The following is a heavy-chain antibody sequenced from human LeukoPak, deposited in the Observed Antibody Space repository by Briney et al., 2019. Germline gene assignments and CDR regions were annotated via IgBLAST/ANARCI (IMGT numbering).Heavy chain of an antibody. Sequence: ASVKVSCKASGNTFTSYGISWVRQAPGQGLEWMGWISAYNGNTNYAQKLQGRVTMTTDTSTSTAYMELRSLRSDDTAVYYCARANYDFWSGYPYYYYYYYMDVWGKGTTVTVSS. CDR1: GNTFTSYG. V-gene: IGHV1-18*01. J-gene: IGHJ6*03. CDR2: ISAYNGNT. D-gene: IGHD3-3*01. CDR3: ARANYDFWSGYPYYYYYYYMDV.